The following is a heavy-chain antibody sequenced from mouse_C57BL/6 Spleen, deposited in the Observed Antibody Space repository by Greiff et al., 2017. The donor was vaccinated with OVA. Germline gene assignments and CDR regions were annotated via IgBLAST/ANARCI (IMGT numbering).Heavy chain of an antibody. CDR3: ARRVELGRCAY. D-gene: IGHD4-1*01. Sequence: QVQLQQPGAELVKPGASVKLSCKASGYTFTSYWMQWVKQRPGQGLEWIGEIDPSDSYTNYNQKFKGKATLTVDTSSSTAYMQLSSLTSEDSAVYYCARRVELGRCAYWGQGTLVTVSA. J-gene: IGHJ3*01. V-gene: IGHV1-50*01. CDR1: GYTFTSYW. CDR2: IDPSDSYT.